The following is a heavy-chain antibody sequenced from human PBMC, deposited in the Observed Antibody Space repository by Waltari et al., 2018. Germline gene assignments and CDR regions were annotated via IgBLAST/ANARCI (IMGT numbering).Heavy chain of an antibody. V-gene: IGHV4-38-2*01. J-gene: IGHJ5*02. D-gene: IGHD6-13*01. Sequence: QVQLQESGPGLVKPSETLSLTCAVSGDSVSSPYYWGWIRQPPGKGLEWIGSIYHSGSTYYNPSLKSRVTISVDTSKNQFSLKLSSVTAADTAVYYCARLRSQLVLWGQGTLVTVSS. CDR1: GDSVSSPYY. CDR3: ARLRSQLVL. CDR2: IYHSGST.